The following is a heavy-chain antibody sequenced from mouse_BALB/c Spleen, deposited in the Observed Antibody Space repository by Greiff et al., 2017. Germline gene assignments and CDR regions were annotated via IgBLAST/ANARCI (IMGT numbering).Heavy chain of an antibody. D-gene: IGHD1-1*01. CDR2: IWTGGGT. CDR3: VRDNDGSSNAFAY. CDR1: GFSLTSYD. V-gene: IGHV2-9-2*01. Sequence: VKLVESGPGLVAPSQSLSITCTVSGFSLTSYDISWIRQPPGKGLEWLGVIWTGGGTNYNSAFMSRLSISKDNSKSQVFLKMNSLQTDDTAIYYCVRDNDGSSNAFAYWGQGTLVTVSA. J-gene: IGHJ3*01.